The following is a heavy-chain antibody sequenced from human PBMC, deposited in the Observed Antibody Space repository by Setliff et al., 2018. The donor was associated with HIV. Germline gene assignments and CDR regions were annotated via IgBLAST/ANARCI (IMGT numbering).Heavy chain of an antibody. CDR2: ITGSSDTI. D-gene: IGHD3-22*01. Sequence: TFSSYDMDWFRQAPGKGLEWVSYITGSSDTIYYADSVKGRFTISRDNAKNSLYLQMNTLRAEDTAEYYCAKELAASGLGYFDSWGRGILVTVSS. J-gene: IGHJ4*02. CDR3: AKELAASGLGYFDS. CDR1: TFSSYD. V-gene: IGHV3-48*03.